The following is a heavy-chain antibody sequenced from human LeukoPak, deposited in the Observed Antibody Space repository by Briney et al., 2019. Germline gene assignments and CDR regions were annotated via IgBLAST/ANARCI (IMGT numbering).Heavy chain of an antibody. D-gene: IGHD6-19*01. Sequence: ASVKVSCKASGYTFTSYGISWVRQAPGQGLEWMGWINPNSGGTNYAQKFQGRVTMTRDTSISTAYMELSRLRSDDTAVYYCARVPYSSGWYVGGTFDYWGQGTLVTVSS. V-gene: IGHV1-2*02. J-gene: IGHJ4*02. CDR2: INPNSGGT. CDR1: GYTFTSYG. CDR3: ARVPYSSGWYVGGTFDY.